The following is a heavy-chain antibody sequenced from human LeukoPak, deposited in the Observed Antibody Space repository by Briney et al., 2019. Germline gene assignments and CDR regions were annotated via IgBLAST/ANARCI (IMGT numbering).Heavy chain of an antibody. J-gene: IGHJ4*02. CDR2: INPTGGST. D-gene: IGHD4-17*01. CDR3: ARGVLDYGDYTSSYYFDY. Sequence: ASVKVSCKASGYTFTSYYMHWVRQAPGQGLEWMGIINPTGGSTSYAQKFQGRVTMTRDMPTSTVYMELSSLRSEDTAVYYCARGVLDYGDYTSSYYFDYWGQGTLVTVSS. CDR1: GYTFTSYY. V-gene: IGHV1-46*01.